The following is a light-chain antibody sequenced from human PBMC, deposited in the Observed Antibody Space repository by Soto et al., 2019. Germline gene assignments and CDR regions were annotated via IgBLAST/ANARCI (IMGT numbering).Light chain of an antibody. CDR2: AAS. Sequence: DIQMTQSPSFVSASVGDRVTISCRASQGITSWLAWYQQKPGKAPKLLIYAASTLQGGVPSRFSGSGSGTEFTLTIISLQPEDFATYYCQQATSFPRTFGQGTKVEIK. CDR1: QGITSW. V-gene: IGKV1-12*01. CDR3: QQATSFPRT. J-gene: IGKJ1*01.